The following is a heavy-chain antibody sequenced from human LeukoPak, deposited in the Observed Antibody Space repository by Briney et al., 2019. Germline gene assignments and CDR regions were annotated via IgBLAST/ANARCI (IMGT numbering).Heavy chain of an antibody. J-gene: IGHJ4*02. CDR2: IWYDGSNK. CDR1: GFTFSSYG. CDR3: ARDGDYDSSGYYYPDY. D-gene: IGHD3-22*01. Sequence: PGGSLRLSCAASGFTFSSYGMHWVRQAPGKGLEWVAVIWYDGSNKYYADSVKGRFTISRDNSKNTLYLQMNSLRAEDTAVYYCARDGDYDSSGYYYPDYWGQGTLVTVSS. V-gene: IGHV3-30*19.